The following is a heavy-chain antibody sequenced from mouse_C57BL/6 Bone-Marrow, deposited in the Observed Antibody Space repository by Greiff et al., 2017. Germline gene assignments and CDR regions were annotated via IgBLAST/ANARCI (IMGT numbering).Heavy chain of an antibody. D-gene: IGHD1-1*01. V-gene: IGHV1-69*01. Sequence: QVQLQQPGAELVMPGASVKLSCKASGYTFTSYWMHWVKQRPGQGLEWIGEIDPSASYTNYNQKFKGKSTLTVDKSSSTAYMQLSSLTSEDSAVYYCARMDYYGSLDYWGQGTTLTVSS. CDR2: IDPSASYT. CDR1: GYTFTSYW. CDR3: ARMDYYGSLDY. J-gene: IGHJ2*01.